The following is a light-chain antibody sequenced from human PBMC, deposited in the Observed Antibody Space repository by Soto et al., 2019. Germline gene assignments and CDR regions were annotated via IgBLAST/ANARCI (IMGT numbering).Light chain of an antibody. J-gene: IGKJ5*01. CDR3: MQSTQLPPT. CDR2: EVS. Sequence: DVVMTQTPLSLSVAPGQPASISCKSSQSLLHITGETFLFWYLQKPGQSPQLLIYEVSTRVSGVPDRFSGSGSGTVFTPEISRVETDDVGIYYCMQSTQLPPTVGQGTRLESK. V-gene: IGKV2D-29*02. CDR1: QSLLHITGETF.